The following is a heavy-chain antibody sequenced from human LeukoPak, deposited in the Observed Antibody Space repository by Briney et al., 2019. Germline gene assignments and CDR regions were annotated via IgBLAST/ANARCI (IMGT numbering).Heavy chain of an antibody. V-gene: IGHV3-23*01. CDR1: GFMFSSYG. Sequence: PGGSLRLSCAASGFMFSSYGTSWVRQAPGKGLEWVSGISGSGGRTYYARSVKGRFTISRDNSKNTLYLQMNSLRAEDTALYYCAKDKVSGWPYYYGLDVWGQGTTVTVSS. CDR3: AKDKVSGWPYYYGLDV. CDR2: ISGSGGRT. D-gene: IGHD6-19*01. J-gene: IGHJ6*02.